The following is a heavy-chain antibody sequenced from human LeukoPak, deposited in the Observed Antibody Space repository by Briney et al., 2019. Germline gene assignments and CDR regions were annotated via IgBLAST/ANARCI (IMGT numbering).Heavy chain of an antibody. CDR3: ARGGAAAYY. CDR1: GFTFDDYA. Sequence: GGSLRLSCAASGFTFDDYAMHWVRQTPWKGLEWVSLISWDGDSTYYADSVKGRFTISRDNAKNTLYLQMNSLRAEDTAVYYCARGGAAAYYWGQGTLVTVSS. D-gene: IGHD6-13*01. J-gene: IGHJ4*02. CDR2: ISWDGDST. V-gene: IGHV3-43D*03.